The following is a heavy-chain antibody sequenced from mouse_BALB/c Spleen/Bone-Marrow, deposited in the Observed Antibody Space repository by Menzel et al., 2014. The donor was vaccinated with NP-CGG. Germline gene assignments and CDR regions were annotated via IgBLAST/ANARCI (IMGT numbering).Heavy chain of an antibody. D-gene: IGHD2-10*02. Sequence: VQLQQSGAELVKPGASVKLSCTASGFNIKDTYMHWVKQRPEQGLEWIARIDPANGNTKYDPKFQGKATITADTSSNTAYLQLSSLTSEDTAVYYCTRGYGNYALYYYAMDYWGQGTSVTVSS. J-gene: IGHJ4*01. CDR2: IDPANGNT. CDR3: TRGYGNYALYYYAMDY. V-gene: IGHV14-3*02. CDR1: GFNIKDTY.